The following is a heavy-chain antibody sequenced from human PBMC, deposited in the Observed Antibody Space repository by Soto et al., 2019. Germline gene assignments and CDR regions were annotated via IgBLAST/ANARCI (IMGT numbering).Heavy chain of an antibody. Sequence: SETLSLTCTVSGGSISSGGYYWSWIRQHPGKGLEWMGYIYRSGNAYYNPSLESRLTISVDTSKNQFSLKLSSVTAADTAVYYCARKDDCSSGSFYYSGMDGSGQGTTFTVAS. CDR3: ARKDDCSSGSFYYSGMDG. CDR1: GGSISSGGYY. CDR2: IYRSGNA. V-gene: IGHV4-31*03. J-gene: IGHJ6*02. D-gene: IGHD3-3*01.